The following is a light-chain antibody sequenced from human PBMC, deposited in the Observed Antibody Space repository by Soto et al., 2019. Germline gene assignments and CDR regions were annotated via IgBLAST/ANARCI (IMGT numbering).Light chain of an antibody. J-gene: IGKJ4*01. V-gene: IGKV3-20*01. Sequence: EIVLTQSPGTLSLSPGDRATLSCRASQSVSSNYLAWYQQKPGQAPRLLIYGASSRATGIPDRFSGSGSGTECTLTISRLEPEYVAVYYCQRYGTSRPLTFGGGTKVDIK. CDR1: QSVSSNY. CDR2: GAS. CDR3: QRYGTSRPLT.